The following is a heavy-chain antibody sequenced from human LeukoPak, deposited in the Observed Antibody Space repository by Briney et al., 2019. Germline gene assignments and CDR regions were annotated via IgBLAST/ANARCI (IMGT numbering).Heavy chain of an antibody. J-gene: IGHJ4*02. CDR2: INAGNGNT. D-gene: IGHD3-22*01. CDR1: GYTFTIYA. V-gene: IGHV1-3*01. CDR3: ATQADYYDSSGYYYRFDY. Sequence: ASVNVSCKASGYTFTIYAMHWVRQAPGQRLEWMGWINAGNGNTKYSQKFQGRVTITRDTSASTAYMELSSLRSEDTAVYYCATQADYYDSSGYYYRFDYWGQGTLVTVSS.